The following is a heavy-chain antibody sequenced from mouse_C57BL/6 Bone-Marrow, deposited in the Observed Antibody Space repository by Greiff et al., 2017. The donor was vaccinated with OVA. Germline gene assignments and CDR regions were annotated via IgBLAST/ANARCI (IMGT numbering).Heavy chain of an antibody. V-gene: IGHV14-4*01. CDR1: GFNIKDDY. Sequence: EVQLQQSGAELVRPGASVKLSCTASGFNIKDDYMHWVKQRPEQGLEWIGWIDPENGDTEYASKFQGKATITADTSSNTAYLQLSSLTSEDTAVYYCTLDGSYWDFDGWGTGTTVTVSS. CDR2: IDPENGDT. D-gene: IGHD1-1*02. CDR3: TLDGSYWDFDG. J-gene: IGHJ1*03.